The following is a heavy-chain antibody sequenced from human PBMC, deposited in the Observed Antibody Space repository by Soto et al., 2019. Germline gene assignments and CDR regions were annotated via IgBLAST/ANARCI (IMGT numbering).Heavy chain of an antibody. V-gene: IGHV3-73*02. D-gene: IGHD3-3*01. Sequence: EVQLVESGGGLVQPGGSLKLSCAGSGFTFSGSVLHWVRQASGKGLEWIGRMRSKGNNYATAYAASVKDRFTISRDDSKNTAYLQMDSLRIEDSAVYYCAKSLYDFWGGSPMYYIDYWGQGALVTVSS. CDR1: GFTFSGSV. CDR3: AKSLYDFWGGSPMYYIDY. CDR2: MRSKGNNYAT. J-gene: IGHJ4*02.